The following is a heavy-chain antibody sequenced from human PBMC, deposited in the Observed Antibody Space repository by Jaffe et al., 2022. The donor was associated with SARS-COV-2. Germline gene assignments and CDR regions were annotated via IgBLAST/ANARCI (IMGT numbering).Heavy chain of an antibody. V-gene: IGHV3-23*01. CDR1: GFTFSSYA. CDR2: ISGSGGST. J-gene: IGHJ4*02. CDR3: ASGGFGVVISRIDY. Sequence: EVQLLESGGGLVQPGGSLRLSCAASGFTFSSYAMSWVRQAPGKGLEWVSAISGSGGSTYYADSVKGRFTISRDNSKNTLYLQMNSLRAEDTAVYYCASGGFGVVISRIDYWGQGTLVTVSS. D-gene: IGHD3-3*01.